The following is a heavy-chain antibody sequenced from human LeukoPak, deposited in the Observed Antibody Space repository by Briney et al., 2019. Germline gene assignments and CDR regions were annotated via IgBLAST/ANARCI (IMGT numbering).Heavy chain of an antibody. Sequence: SETLSLTCTVSGDSISTYYWSWIRQPPGKGLEWIGYIYYRVTSDYNPSLKSRVTMSVDMSTRQISLKLSSVTAADTAVYYCAREANYYGSGSYFEGTFDYWGQGSLVTVSS. D-gene: IGHD3-10*01. CDR2: IYYRVTS. CDR3: AREANYYGSGSYFEGTFDY. J-gene: IGHJ4*02. CDR1: GDSISTYY. V-gene: IGHV4-59*01.